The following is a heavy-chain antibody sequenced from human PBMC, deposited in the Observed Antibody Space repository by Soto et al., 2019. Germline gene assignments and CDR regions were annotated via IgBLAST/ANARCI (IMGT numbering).Heavy chain of an antibody. J-gene: IGHJ4*02. D-gene: IGHD3-10*01. CDR2: IIPIFGTA. V-gene: IGHV1-69*13. CDR3: ARSLWFGAPFDY. Sequence: GASVKVSCKASGGTFSIYAISCVLQSPVQGLEWMGGIIPIFGTANYAQKFQGRVTITADESTSTAYMELSSLRSEDTAVYYCARSLWFGAPFDYWGQGTLVTVS. CDR1: GGTFSIYA.